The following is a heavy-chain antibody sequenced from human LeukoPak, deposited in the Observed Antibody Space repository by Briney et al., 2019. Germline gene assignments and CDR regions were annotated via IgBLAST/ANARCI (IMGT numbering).Heavy chain of an antibody. V-gene: IGHV3-30*02. D-gene: IGHD3-3*01. J-gene: IGHJ4*02. CDR1: GFTFSNYG. Sequence: GGSLRLSYAASGFTFSNYGMQWVRQAPAKGLEWVAFIRYDGSNKYYADSVKGRFTISRDNSRNTLYLQMNSLRAEDTAVYYCAKDQELFGVVIDFDYWGQGTLVTVSS. CDR2: IRYDGSNK. CDR3: AKDQELFGVVIDFDY.